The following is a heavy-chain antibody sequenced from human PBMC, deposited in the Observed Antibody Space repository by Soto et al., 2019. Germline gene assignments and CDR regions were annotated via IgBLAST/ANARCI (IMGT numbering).Heavy chain of an antibody. CDR3: ASQGYYDSSGYGRYYFDY. V-gene: IGHV1-69*13. CDR1: GGTFSSYA. D-gene: IGHD3-22*01. CDR2: IIPIFGTA. Sequence: SVKVSCKASGGTFSSYAISWVRQAPGQGLEWMGGIIPIFGTANYAQKFQGRVTITADESTSTAYMELSSLRSEDTAVYYCASQGYYDSSGYGRYYFDYWGQGTLVTVSS. J-gene: IGHJ4*02.